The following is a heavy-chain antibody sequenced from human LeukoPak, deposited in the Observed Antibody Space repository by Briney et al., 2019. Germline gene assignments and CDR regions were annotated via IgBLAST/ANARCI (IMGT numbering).Heavy chain of an antibody. V-gene: IGHV3-11*04. CDR2: ISSSGSTI. Sequence: GGSLRLSCAASGFTFSSYAMSWIRQAPGKGLEWVSYISSSGSTIYYADSVKGRFTISRDNAKNSLYLQMNSLRAEDTAVYYCARESGGNPPNYYYYYMDVWGKGTTVTVSS. D-gene: IGHD4-23*01. CDR1: GFTFSSYA. J-gene: IGHJ6*03. CDR3: ARESGGNPPNYYYYYMDV.